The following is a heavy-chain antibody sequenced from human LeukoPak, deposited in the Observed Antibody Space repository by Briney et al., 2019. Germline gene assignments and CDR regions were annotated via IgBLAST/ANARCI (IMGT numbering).Heavy chain of an antibody. V-gene: IGHV1-69*13. Sequence: ASVTVSCKASGGTFSSYAISWVRQAPGQGLEWMGGIIPIFGTANYAQKFQGRVTITADESTSTAYMELSSLRSEDTAVYYCARKTGGSSGWLAGPPDNYFDYWGQGTLVTVSS. CDR1: GGTFSSYA. D-gene: IGHD6-19*01. CDR3: ARKTGGSSGWLAGPPDNYFDY. J-gene: IGHJ4*02. CDR2: IIPIFGTA.